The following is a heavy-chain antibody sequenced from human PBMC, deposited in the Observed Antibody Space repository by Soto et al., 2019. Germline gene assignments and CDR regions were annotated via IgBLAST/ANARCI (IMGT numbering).Heavy chain of an antibody. V-gene: IGHV3-30*18. D-gene: IGHD1-26*01. J-gene: IGHJ4*02. CDR3: AKTGGSYYETRDYLDY. CDR1: GFTFSSYG. Sequence: PGGSLRLSCAASGFTFSSYGMHWVRQAPGKGLEWVAVISYDGSNKYYADSVKGRFTISRDNSKNTLYLQVNSLRAEDTAVYYCAKTGGSYYETRDYLDYWGQGTLVTVSS. CDR2: ISYDGSNK.